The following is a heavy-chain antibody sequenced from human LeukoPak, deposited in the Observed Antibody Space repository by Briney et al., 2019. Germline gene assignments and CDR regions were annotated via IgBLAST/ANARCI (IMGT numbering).Heavy chain of an antibody. CDR3: ARDGLGAAAPGAFDI. Sequence: SVKVSCKASGGTFSSYAISWVRQAPGQGLEWMGGIIPIFGTANYAQKFQGRVTITTDESTSTAYMELSSLRSEDTAVYYCARDGLGAAAPGAFDIWGQGTMVTVSS. V-gene: IGHV1-69*05. J-gene: IGHJ3*02. CDR1: GGTFSSYA. CDR2: IIPIFGTA. D-gene: IGHD6-13*01.